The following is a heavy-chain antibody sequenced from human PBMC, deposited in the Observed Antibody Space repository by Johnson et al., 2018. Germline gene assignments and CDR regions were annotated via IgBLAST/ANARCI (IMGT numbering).Heavy chain of an antibody. CDR2: ISYDGSNK. Sequence: QVQLVQSGGGVVQPGRSLRLSCAASGFTFSSYGMHWVRQAPGKGLEWVAVISYDGSNKYYADSVKGRFTISRDNSKNTLYLQMNSLRAEETAVYYCARDGPMVRGVMGSYYMDVWGKGTTVTVSS. D-gene: IGHD3-10*01. J-gene: IGHJ6*03. CDR1: GFTFSSYG. CDR3: ARDGPMVRGVMGSYYMDV. V-gene: IGHV3-30*03.